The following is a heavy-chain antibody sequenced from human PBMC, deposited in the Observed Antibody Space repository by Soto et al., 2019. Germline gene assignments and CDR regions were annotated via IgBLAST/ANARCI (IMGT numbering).Heavy chain of an antibody. CDR2: MYHSGIT. Sequence: PSETLSLTCVVSGTSISSSYWWTWVRQAPGKGLEWIGEMYHSGITNYNPSLKSRGTMSVDTSNNQFSLKLTSVTAADTAVYYCARHRREDNEQQLARDHYYYYGMDVWGQGTTVTVSS. V-gene: IGHV4-4*02. J-gene: IGHJ6*02. CDR1: GTSISSSYW. D-gene: IGHD6-13*01. CDR3: ARHRREDNEQQLARDHYYYYGMDV.